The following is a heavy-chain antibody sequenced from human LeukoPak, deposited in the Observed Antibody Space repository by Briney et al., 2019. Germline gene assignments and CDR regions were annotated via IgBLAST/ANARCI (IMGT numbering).Heavy chain of an antibody. CDR2: ISYDGSNK. J-gene: IGHJ4*02. CDR1: GFTFSSYG. V-gene: IGHV3-30*03. CDR3: ARVRCSSTSCYEPLDY. D-gene: IGHD2-2*01. Sequence: GGSLRLSCAASGFTFSSYGMHWVRQAPGKGLEWVAVISYDGSNKYYADSVKGRFTISRDNSKNTLYLQMNSLRAEDTAVYYCARVRCSSTSCYEPLDYWGQGTLVTVSS.